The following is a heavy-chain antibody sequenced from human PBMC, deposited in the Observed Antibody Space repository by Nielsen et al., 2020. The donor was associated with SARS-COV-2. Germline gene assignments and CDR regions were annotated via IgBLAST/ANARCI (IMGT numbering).Heavy chain of an antibody. V-gene: IGHV3-7*01. J-gene: IGHJ6*02. CDR2: IKQDGSEK. D-gene: IGHD3-22*01. CDR3: ARDFLYYYDSSGYYYGRDGMDV. Sequence: WIRQPPGKGLEWVANIKQDGSEKYYVDSVKGRFTISRDNAKNSLYLQMNSLRAEDTVVYYCARDFLYYYDSSGYYYGRDGMDVWGQGTTVTVSS.